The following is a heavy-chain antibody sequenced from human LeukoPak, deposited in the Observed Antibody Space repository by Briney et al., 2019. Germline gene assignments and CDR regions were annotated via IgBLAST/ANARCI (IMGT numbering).Heavy chain of an antibody. CDR2: IYYSGST. V-gene: IGHV4-59*01. J-gene: IGHJ4*02. Sequence: SETLSLTCTVSGGSISSYYWSWIRQPPGKGLEWIGYIYYSGSTNYNPSLKSRVTISVDTSKNQFSLKLSSVTAADTAVYYCAKARRITMIAYWGQGTLVTVSS. CDR1: GGSISSYY. D-gene: IGHD3-22*01. CDR3: AKARRITMIAY.